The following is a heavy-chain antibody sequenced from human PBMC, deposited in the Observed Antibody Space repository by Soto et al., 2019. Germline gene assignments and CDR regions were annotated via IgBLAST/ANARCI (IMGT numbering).Heavy chain of an antibody. D-gene: IGHD5-12*01. V-gene: IGHV3-30-3*01. CDR1: GFTFSSYA. J-gene: IGHJ5*02. Sequence: QVQLVESGGGVVQPGRSLRLSCAASGFTFSSYAMHWVRQAPGKGLEWVAVISYDGSNKYYADSVKGRFTISRDNSKNTLYLQMNSLRAEDTAVYYCAREKSGYSGYEVGWFDPWGQGTLVTVSS. CDR2: ISYDGSNK. CDR3: AREKSGYSGYEVGWFDP.